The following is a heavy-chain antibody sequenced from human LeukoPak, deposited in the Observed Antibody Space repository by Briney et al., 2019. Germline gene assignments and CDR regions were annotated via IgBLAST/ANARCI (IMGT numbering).Heavy chain of an antibody. CDR1: GFTFSSYG. J-gene: IGHJ4*02. D-gene: IGHD2-15*01. Sequence: GGSLRLSCVASGFTFSSYGMHWVRQAPGKGLEWVAVIWYDGSNKYYADSVKGRFTISRDNSKNTLYLQMNSLRAEDTAVYYCARDRKLPRSHSYYFDYWGQGTLVTVSS. V-gene: IGHV3-33*01. CDR3: ARDRKLPRSHSYYFDY. CDR2: IWYDGSNK.